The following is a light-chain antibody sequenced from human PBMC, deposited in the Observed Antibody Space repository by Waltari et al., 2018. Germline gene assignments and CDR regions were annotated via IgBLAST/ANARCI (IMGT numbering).Light chain of an antibody. J-gene: IGLJ1*01. CDR3: NSRDSSGNPYV. CDR1: SLRSYY. V-gene: IGLV3-19*01. Sequence: SSELTQDPAVSVALGQTVRITCQGDSLRSYYASWYQQKPGQAPVLVIYGKNNRASGIPDRFSGSSSGNTASWTITGAQAEDEADYCCNSRDSSGNPYVFGTGTKVTVL. CDR2: GKN.